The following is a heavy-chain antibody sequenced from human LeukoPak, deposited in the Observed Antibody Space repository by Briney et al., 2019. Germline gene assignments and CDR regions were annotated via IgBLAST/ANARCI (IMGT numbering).Heavy chain of an antibody. CDR2: VYYTGST. V-gene: IGHV4-39*01. CDR3: ARLLFHYGSFDY. CDR1: RGSIGSIDYY. D-gene: IGHD3-10*01. J-gene: IGHJ4*02. Sequence: PSETLSLSCTVSRGSIGSIDYYWAYIRQPPGQGLERIGTVYYTGSTYFNPSLKSRVTISLDTSENQFSLKLSSVTAADTAVYYCARLLFHYGSFDYWGQGTLVTVSS.